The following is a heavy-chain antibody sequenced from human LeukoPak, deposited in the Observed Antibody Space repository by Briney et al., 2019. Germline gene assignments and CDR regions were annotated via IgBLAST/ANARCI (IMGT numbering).Heavy chain of an antibody. CDR1: GGSISSGTIS. CDR2: IYHTGSI. CDR3: ARVLGSGYYLDH. D-gene: IGHD3-3*01. V-gene: IGHV4-30-2*01. J-gene: IGHJ4*02. Sequence: SQTLSLTCAVSGGSISSGTISWSWIRQPPGKGLEWIAFIYHTGSIYYNSSLTSRASISVDRSNNQFSLMLSSVTAADTAVYYCARVLGSGYYLDHWGQGALVTVSS.